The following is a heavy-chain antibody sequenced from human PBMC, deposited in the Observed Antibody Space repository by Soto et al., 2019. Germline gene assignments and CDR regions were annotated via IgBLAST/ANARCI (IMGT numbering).Heavy chain of an antibody. D-gene: IGHD2-15*01. CDR2: INHSGST. Sequence: PSETLSLTCAVYGGSFSGYYWSWIRQPPGKGLEWIGEINHSGSTNYNPSLKSRVTISVDTSKNQFSLNLSSVTAADTAVYYCARVSFPSCGGRSCYVLHDYWGQGNIVTVSS. CDR3: ARVSFPSCGGRSCYVLHDY. V-gene: IGHV4-34*01. CDR1: GGSFSGYY. J-gene: IGHJ4*02.